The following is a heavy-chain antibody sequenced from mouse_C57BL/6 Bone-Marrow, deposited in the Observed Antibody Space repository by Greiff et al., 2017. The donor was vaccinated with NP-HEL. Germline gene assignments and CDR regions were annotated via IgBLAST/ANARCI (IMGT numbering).Heavy chain of an antibody. CDR3: ASHYYGSSSYYAMDY. D-gene: IGHD1-1*01. Sequence: QVQLKESGPGLVAPSQSLSITCTVSGFSLTSYAISWVRQPPGKGLEWLGVIWTGGGPNYNSALKSRLSISKDNSKSQVFLKMNSLQTDDTARYYCASHYYGSSSYYAMDYWGQGTSVTVSS. J-gene: IGHJ4*01. V-gene: IGHV2-9-1*01. CDR2: IWTGGGP. CDR1: GFSLTSYA.